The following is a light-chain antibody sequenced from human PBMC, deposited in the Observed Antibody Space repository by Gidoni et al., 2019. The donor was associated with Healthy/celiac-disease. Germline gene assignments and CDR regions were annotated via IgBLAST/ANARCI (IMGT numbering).Light chain of an antibody. CDR3: QKYNRAPLT. J-gene: IGKJ4*02. V-gene: IGKV1-27*01. Sequence: DIQMPHSPSSLSASGGDSVTITCRASQVISNYLAWYQQKPGKVPKLLIYAASTWQSGVPARFSGSGSGTDFTLTISSLQPEDVATYYCQKYNRAPLTFGGGTKVEIK. CDR1: QVISNY. CDR2: AAS.